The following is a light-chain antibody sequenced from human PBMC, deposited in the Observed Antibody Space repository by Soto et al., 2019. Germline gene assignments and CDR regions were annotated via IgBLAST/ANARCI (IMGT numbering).Light chain of an antibody. Sequence: IQLTQSPSSLSASVGDRVTITCRASQDIAIYLAWYQQKPGEAPKLLIYAASTLYGGVPSRFSGSGSGTDFALTITSLHAEDFATYYCQQLRMYPSTVGGGTKVDIK. CDR3: QQLRMYPST. V-gene: IGKV1-9*01. CDR2: AAS. J-gene: IGKJ4*01. CDR1: QDIAIY.